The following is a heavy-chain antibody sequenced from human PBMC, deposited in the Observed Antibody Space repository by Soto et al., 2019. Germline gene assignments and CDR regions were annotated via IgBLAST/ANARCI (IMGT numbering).Heavy chain of an antibody. CDR1: GFTFSSYG. CDR2: ISYDGSNK. J-gene: IGHJ6*02. V-gene: IGHV3-30*18. D-gene: IGHD2-15*01. CDR3: AKDLKGGKNGMDV. Sequence: GGSLRLSCAASGFTFSSYGMLWVRQAPGKGLEWVAVISYDGSNKYYADSVKGRFTISRDNSKNTLYLQMNSLRAEDTAVYYCAKDLKGGKNGMDVWGQGTTVTVSS.